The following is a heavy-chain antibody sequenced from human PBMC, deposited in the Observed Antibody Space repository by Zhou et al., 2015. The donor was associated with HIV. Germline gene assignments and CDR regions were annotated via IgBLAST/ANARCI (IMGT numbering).Heavy chain of an antibody. CDR3: TRLGGYCSKTTCYRNY. D-gene: IGHD2-2*01. V-gene: IGHV3-73*01. CDR2: IRTKTNNYAT. CDR1: GFTFSGSG. J-gene: IGHJ4*02. Sequence: EVQLVESGGTLVQPGGSLRLSCAASGFTFSGSGMHWVRQASGKGLEWLGHIRTKTNNYATAYAASLQGRFTISRDDSKNTAFLHMNSLRIDDTAVYYCTRLGGYCSKTTCYRNYWGQGTLVTVSS.